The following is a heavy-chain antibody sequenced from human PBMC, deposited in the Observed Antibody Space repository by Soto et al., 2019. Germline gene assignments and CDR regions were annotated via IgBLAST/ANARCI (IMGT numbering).Heavy chain of an antibody. D-gene: IGHD2-15*01. J-gene: IGHJ4*02. V-gene: IGHV1-58*02. CDR2: IVVGSGHT. Sequence: QMQLVQSGPEVKKPGTSVKVSCKASGFTFTSSAMQWVRQARGQRLEWIGWIVVGSGHTNYAQKFQERVTITRDMSTSNAYMELSSLRSEDTAVYYCAADSRYCSGGNCEDYWGQGTLVTVSS. CDR3: AADSRYCSGGNCEDY. CDR1: GFTFTSSA.